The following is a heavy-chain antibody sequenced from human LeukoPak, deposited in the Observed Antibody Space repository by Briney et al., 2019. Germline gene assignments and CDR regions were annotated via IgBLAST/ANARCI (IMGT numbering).Heavy chain of an antibody. CDR1: GYTLSTYT. CDR3: ARVPWGSHWADY. D-gene: IGHD7-27*01. J-gene: IGHJ4*02. V-gene: IGHV7-4-1*02. Sequence: ASVKVSCKASGYTLSTYTLNWVRQAPGQGLERMGWINTKNGNPAYAQDFTGRFVFSLDTSVNTAFLQISSLKAEDTALYYCARVPWGSHWADYWGQGTLVTVSS. CDR2: INTKNGNP.